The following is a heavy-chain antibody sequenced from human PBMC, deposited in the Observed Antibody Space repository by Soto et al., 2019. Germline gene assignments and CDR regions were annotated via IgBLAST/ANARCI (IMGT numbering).Heavy chain of an antibody. CDR2: IYHSGST. CDR1: GGSISSSNW. D-gene: IGHD5-18*01. V-gene: IGHV4-4*02. Sequence: QVQLQESGPGLVKPSGTLSVTCAVSGGSISSSNWWNWVRQPPGKVLEWIGEIYHSGSTNYNPSLWSRVTISLDKSKNQFSLRVKAVTAADTAEYYCARAWPSVDSYGSGVMDVWGQGTTVTVSS. J-gene: IGHJ6*02. CDR3: ARAWPSVDSYGSGVMDV.